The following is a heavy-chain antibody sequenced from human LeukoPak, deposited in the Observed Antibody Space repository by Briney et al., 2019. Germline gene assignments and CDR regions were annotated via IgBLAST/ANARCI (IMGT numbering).Heavy chain of an antibody. CDR1: GDSVSSNSAA. V-gene: IGHV6-1*01. J-gene: IGHJ4*02. CDR2: TYYRSKWYN. CDR3: ARDFDSYGSGSYYNSRANFDY. Sequence: SQTLSLTCAISGDSVSSNSAAWNWIRQSPSRGLEWLGRTYYRSKWYNDYAVSVKSRITINPDTSKNQFSLQLNSVTPEDTAVYHCARDFDSYGSGSYYNSRANFDYWGQGTLVTVSS. D-gene: IGHD3-10*01.